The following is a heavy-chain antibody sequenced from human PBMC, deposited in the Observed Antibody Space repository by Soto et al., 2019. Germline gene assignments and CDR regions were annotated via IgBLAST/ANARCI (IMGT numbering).Heavy chain of an antibody. D-gene: IGHD3-9*01. V-gene: IGHV3-23*01. J-gene: IGHJ4*02. CDR1: GITFSNSA. CDR2: ISGTASRT. Sequence: PGGSLRLSCAVSGITFSNSAMHWVRQAPGKGLEWVTTISGTASRTYYVDSVKGRFFISRDNSKNTVTLQMNNLTVDDTAVYYCATSFRYFDNWGQGPRVTVSS. CDR3: ATSFRYFDN.